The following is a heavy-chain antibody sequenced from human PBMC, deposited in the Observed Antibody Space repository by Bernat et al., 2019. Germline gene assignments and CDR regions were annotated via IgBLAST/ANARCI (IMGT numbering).Heavy chain of an antibody. Sequence: QVQLVESGGGSVKPGGSLRLSCSASGFTLSGYFISWIRQAPGKGLERVSYISSSGYTIYYADSVKGRFTISRDNTKNSIYLQMNSLRVEDTGLYDCARGSSGSYAYWGHGTQVTVSS. CDR1: GFTLSGYF. CDR3: ARGSSGSYAY. CDR2: ISSSGYTI. D-gene: IGHD1-26*01. V-gene: IGHV3-11*04. J-gene: IGHJ4*01.